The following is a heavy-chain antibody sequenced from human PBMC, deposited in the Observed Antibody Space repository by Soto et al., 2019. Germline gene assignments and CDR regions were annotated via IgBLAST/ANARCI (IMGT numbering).Heavy chain of an antibody. J-gene: IGHJ6*02. CDR1: GGSISSSS. CDR2: IYYTGST. D-gene: IGHD3-22*01. V-gene: IGHV4-59*12. Sequence: SETLSLTCTVSGGSISSSSWNWIRQAPGKRLEWIGCIYYTGSTNYNPSHKSRVAMSVDTSKNQFSLKLSSVTAADTAVYYCARSPDSSGYYPRWYYYGMDVWGQGTTVTVSS. CDR3: ARSPDSSGYYPRWYYYGMDV.